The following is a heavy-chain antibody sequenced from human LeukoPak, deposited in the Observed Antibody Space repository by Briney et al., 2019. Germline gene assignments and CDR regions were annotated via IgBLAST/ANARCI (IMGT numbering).Heavy chain of an antibody. J-gene: IGHJ5*02. D-gene: IGHD2-2*01. CDR3: AREGIVVPAARVYGWLDP. V-gene: IGHV1-69*13. CDR1: GGTFSSYA. Sequence: ASVKVSCKASGGTFSSYAISWVRQAPGQGLEWMGGIIPIFGTANYAQKFQGRVTITADESTSTAYMELSSLRSEDTAVYYCAREGIVVPAARVYGWLDPWGQGTLVTVSS. CDR2: IIPIFGTA.